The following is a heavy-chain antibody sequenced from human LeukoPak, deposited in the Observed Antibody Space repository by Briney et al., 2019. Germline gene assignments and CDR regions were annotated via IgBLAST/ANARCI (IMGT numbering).Heavy chain of an antibody. Sequence: SETLSLTCTVSGGSISSSSYYWGWIRQPPGKGLEWIGSIYYSGSTYYNPSLKSRVTISVDTSKNQFSLKLSSVTAADTAVYYCARQTSQDYYGSGSYSYWGQGTLVTVSS. D-gene: IGHD3-10*01. CDR1: GGSISSSSYY. CDR2: IYYSGST. CDR3: ARQTSQDYYGSGSYSY. J-gene: IGHJ4*02. V-gene: IGHV4-39*01.